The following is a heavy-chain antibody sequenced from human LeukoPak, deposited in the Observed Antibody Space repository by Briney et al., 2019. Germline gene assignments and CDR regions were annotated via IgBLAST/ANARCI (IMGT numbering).Heavy chain of an antibody. D-gene: IGHD2-2*01. Sequence: ASVKVSCKASGYTFTGYYMHWVRQAPGQGLEWMGWINPNSGGTNYAQKFQGRVTMTRDTSISTAYMELSRLRSDDTAVYYCARGPQILVVPAAMHLDYWGQGTLVTVSS. V-gene: IGHV1-2*02. CDR2: INPNSGGT. CDR1: GYTFTGYY. CDR3: ARGPQILVVPAAMHLDY. J-gene: IGHJ4*02.